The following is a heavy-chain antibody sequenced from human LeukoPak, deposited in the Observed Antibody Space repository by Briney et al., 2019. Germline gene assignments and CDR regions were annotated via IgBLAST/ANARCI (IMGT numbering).Heavy chain of an antibody. CDR1: RGTFSSYA. J-gene: IGHJ3*02. Sequence: SVKVSCKASRGTFSSYAISWVRQAPGQGLEWMGGIIPIFGTANYAQKFQGRVTITTDESTSTAYMELSSLRSEDTAVYYCARHSSSEEAMDAFDIWGQGTMVTVSS. CDR3: ARHSSSEEAMDAFDI. CDR2: IIPIFGTA. V-gene: IGHV1-69*05. D-gene: IGHD6-6*01.